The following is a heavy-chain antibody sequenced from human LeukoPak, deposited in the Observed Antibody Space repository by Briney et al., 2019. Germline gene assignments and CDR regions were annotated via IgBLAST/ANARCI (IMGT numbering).Heavy chain of an antibody. V-gene: IGHV1-46*01. J-gene: IGHJ3*02. Sequence: ASVKVSCKASGYTFASYYMHWVRQAPGQGLEWMGIINPSGGSTSYAQKFQGRVTMTRDTSTSTVYMELSSLRSEDTAVYYCARAMADDAFDIWGQGTMVTVSS. D-gene: IGHD5-24*01. CDR1: GYTFASYY. CDR3: ARAMADDAFDI. CDR2: INPSGGST.